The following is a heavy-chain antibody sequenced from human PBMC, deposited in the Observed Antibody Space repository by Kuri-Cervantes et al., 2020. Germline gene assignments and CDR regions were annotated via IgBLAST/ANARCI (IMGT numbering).Heavy chain of an antibody. CDR2: IYHSGST. V-gene: IGHV4-4*02. D-gene: IGHD3-9*01. CDR1: GGSISSSNW. Sequence: SETLSLTCAVSGGSISSSNWWSWVRQPPGKGLEWIGKIYHSGSTNYNPSLKSRVTISVDKSKNQFSLKLSSVTAADTAVYYCARVNWLFDAFDIWGQGTMFTVSS. CDR3: ARVNWLFDAFDI. J-gene: IGHJ3*02.